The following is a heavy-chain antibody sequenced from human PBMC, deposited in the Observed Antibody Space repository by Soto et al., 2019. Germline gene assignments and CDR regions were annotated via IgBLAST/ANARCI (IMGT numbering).Heavy chain of an antibody. V-gene: IGHV3-7*01. CDR3: ASVAI. CDR1: GFTFSNYL. D-gene: IGHD5-12*01. J-gene: IGHJ4*02. Sequence: ESGGGLVQPGGSLRLSCAASGFTFSNYLMSWVRQAPGKGLEWVANIKQDGSEKNYVDSVKGRFTISRDNAKNSLDLQMNSLRAEDTAVYYCASVAIWGQGTPVTVSS. CDR2: IKQDGSEK.